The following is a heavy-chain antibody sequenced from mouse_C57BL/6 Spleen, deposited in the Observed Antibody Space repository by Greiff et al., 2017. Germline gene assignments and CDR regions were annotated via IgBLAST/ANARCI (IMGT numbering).Heavy chain of an antibody. CDR2: ISYDGSN. CDR1: GYSITSGYY. V-gene: IGHV3-6*01. Sequence: EVKLVESGPGLVKPSQSLSLTCSVTGYSITSGYYWNWIRQFPGNKLEWMGYISYDGSNNYNPSLKNRISITRDTSKNQFVLKLNSVTTEDTATYYCASMITTGYYFDYWGQGTTLTVSS. D-gene: IGHD2-4*01. CDR3: ASMITTGYYFDY. J-gene: IGHJ2*01.